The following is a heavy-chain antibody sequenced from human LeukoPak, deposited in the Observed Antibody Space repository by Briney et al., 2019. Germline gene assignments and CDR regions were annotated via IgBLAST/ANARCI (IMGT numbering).Heavy chain of an antibody. CDR1: GYTFTSYA. D-gene: IGHD2-2*01. J-gene: IGHJ4*02. Sequence: ASVKVSCKASGYTFTSYAMHWVRQAPGQRLECMGWINTGNGNTKYSQKFQGRVTITRDTSASTAYMDLSSLRSEDTAVYYCARNTEAAIPLPYYFDYWGQGTLVTVSS. V-gene: IGHV1-3*04. CDR3: ARNTEAAIPLPYYFDY. CDR2: INTGNGNT.